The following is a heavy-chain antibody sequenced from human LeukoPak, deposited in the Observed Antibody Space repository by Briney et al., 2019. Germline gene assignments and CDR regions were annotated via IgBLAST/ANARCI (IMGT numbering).Heavy chain of an antibody. Sequence: GGSLRLSCSASGFTFSSYGIHWVRQAPGKGLEWVALTSYDGGNKYYADSVKGRFTISRDNSKNTLYLQMNSLRTEDTAVYYCARAPGYYDSSGYYYDYYCDSWGQGTLVTVSS. CDR3: ARAPGYYDSSGYYYDYYCDS. CDR1: GFTFSSYG. D-gene: IGHD3-22*01. J-gene: IGHJ4*02. CDR2: TSYDGGNK. V-gene: IGHV3-30*01.